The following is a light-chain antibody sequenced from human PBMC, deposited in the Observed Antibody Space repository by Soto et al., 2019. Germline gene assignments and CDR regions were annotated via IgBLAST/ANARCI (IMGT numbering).Light chain of an antibody. V-gene: IGLV2-14*01. CDR1: SSDVVGYKY. Sequence: QSALTQPASVSGSPGQSITISCTGTSSDVVGYKYVSWYQQYPGKAPKLMIYEVSNRPSGVSNRFSGFKSGNTASLTISGLQAEDEADYYCSSYTSSSTLWVFGGGTKVTVL. CDR3: SSYTSSSTLWV. J-gene: IGLJ3*02. CDR2: EVS.